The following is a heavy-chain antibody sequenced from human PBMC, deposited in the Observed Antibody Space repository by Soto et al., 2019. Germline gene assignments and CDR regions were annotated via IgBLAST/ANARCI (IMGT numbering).Heavy chain of an antibody. CDR2: IIPIFGTA. D-gene: IGHD3-10*01. CDR1: GGTFSSYA. Sequence: ASVKVSCKASGGTFSSYAISWVRQAPGQGLEWMGGIIPIFGTANYAQKFQGRVTITADKSTSTAYMELSSLRSEDTAVYYCAREIHMVRGVNQINWFDTWGQGTLVTVSS. V-gene: IGHV1-69*06. J-gene: IGHJ5*02. CDR3: AREIHMVRGVNQINWFDT.